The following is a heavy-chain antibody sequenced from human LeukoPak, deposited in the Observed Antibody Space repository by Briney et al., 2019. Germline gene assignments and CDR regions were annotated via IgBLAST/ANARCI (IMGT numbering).Heavy chain of an antibody. V-gene: IGHV1-18*01. Sequence: SVKVSCKASGYTITSYGISWVRQAPGQGLEWMGWISAYNGNTNYAQKLQGRVTMTTDTSTSTAYMELRSLRSDDTAVYYCARAVAVAGRWFDPWGQGTLVTVSS. CDR1: GYTITSYG. CDR2: ISAYNGNT. J-gene: IGHJ5*02. D-gene: IGHD6-19*01. CDR3: ARAVAVAGRWFDP.